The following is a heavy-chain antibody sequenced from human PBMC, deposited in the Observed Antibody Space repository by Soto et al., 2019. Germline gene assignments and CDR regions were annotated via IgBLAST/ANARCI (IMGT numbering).Heavy chain of an antibody. Sequence: ASVKVSCKASGYTFTGYYMHWVRQAPGQGLEWMGWINPNSGGTNYAQKFQGWVTMTRDTSISTAYMELSRLRSNDTAVYYCARSITMVRGVAKNYYYYYYGMDVWGQGTTVTVSS. J-gene: IGHJ6*02. CDR3: ARSITMVRGVAKNYYYYYYGMDV. CDR2: INPNSGGT. V-gene: IGHV1-2*04. CDR1: GYTFTGYY. D-gene: IGHD3-10*01.